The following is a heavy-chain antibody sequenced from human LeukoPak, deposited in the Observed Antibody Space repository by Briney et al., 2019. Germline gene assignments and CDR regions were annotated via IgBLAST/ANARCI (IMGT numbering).Heavy chain of an antibody. J-gene: IGHJ3*02. V-gene: IGHV4-59*01. CDR2: IYYSGST. CDR3: ARDGYNDAFDI. CDR1: GGSISSYY. Sequence: SETLSLTCTVSGGSISSYYWSWIRQPPGRGLEWIGYIYYSGSTNYNPSLKSRVTISVDTSKNQFSLKLSSVTAADTAVYYCARDGYNDAFDIWGQGTMVTVSS. D-gene: IGHD5-24*01.